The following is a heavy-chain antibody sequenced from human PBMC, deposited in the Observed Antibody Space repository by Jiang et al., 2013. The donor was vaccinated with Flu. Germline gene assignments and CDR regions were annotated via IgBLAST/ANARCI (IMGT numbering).Heavy chain of an antibody. CDR1: GFTFSSYA. J-gene: IGHJ4*02. CDR3: ARDLYPGIAAAGGY. Sequence: VQLVESGGGVVQPGRSLRLSCAASGFTFSSYAMHWVRQAPGKGLEWVAVISYDGSNKYYADSVKGRFTISRDNSKNTLYLQMNSLRAEDTAVYYCARDLYPGIAAAGGYWGQGTLVTVSS. CDR2: ISYDGSNK. V-gene: IGHV3-30*04. D-gene: IGHD6-13*01.